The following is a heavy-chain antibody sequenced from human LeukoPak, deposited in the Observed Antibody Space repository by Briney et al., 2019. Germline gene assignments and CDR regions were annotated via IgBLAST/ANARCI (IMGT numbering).Heavy chain of an antibody. CDR3: ARDRTFGVVVRGLPDY. J-gene: IGHJ4*02. V-gene: IGHV1-2*02. CDR1: GYTFTGYY. Sequence: ASVKVSGKASGYTFTGYYMHWVRQAPGQGLEWMGWINPNSGGTNYAQKFQGRVTMTRDTSISTAYMELSRLRSDDTAVYYCARDRTFGVVVRGLPDYWGQGTLVTVSS. D-gene: IGHD3-3*01. CDR2: INPNSGGT.